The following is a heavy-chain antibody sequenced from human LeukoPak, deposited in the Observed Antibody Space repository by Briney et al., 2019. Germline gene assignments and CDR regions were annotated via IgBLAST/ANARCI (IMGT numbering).Heavy chain of an antibody. CDR3: ARDNGYQLLWW. CDR2: ISCGKGET. Sequence: GASVKVSCKTSGYTFTRYAIHWERQAPGQGLEWMGWISCGKGETKYSQKFQDRVTITRDTSASTAYMELSSLRSEDTAVYYCARDNGYQLLWWWGQGTLVTVSS. J-gene: IGHJ4*02. V-gene: IGHV1-3*01. D-gene: IGHD2-2*01. CDR1: GYTFTRYA.